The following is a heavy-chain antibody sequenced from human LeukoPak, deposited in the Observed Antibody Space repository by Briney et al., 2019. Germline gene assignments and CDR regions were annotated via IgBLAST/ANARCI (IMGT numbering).Heavy chain of an antibody. J-gene: IGHJ2*01. CDR1: GFTFSSYA. CDR3: AGGQGWHFDL. CDR2: ISYDGSNK. D-gene: IGHD2-15*01. V-gene: IGHV3-30-3*01. Sequence: GGSLRLSCAASGFTFSSYAMHWVRQAPGKGLEWVAVISYDGSNKYYADSVKGRFTISRDNAKNSLYLQMNSLRAEDTAVYYCAGGQGWHFDLWGLGTLITVSS.